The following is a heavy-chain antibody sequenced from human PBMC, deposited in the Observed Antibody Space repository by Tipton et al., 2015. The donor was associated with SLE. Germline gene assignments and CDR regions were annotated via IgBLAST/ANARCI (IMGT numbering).Heavy chain of an antibody. D-gene: IGHD3-22*01. J-gene: IGHJ6*02. CDR2: IYYSGRT. CDR1: GGSISSSIYY. V-gene: IGHV4-39*07. Sequence: TLSLTCTVSGGSISSSIYYWGWIRQPPGKGLEWIGSIYYSGRTYYNPSLKSRVTISVDASNNQFSLKLTSVTAADTAVYYCARHSDTSGYYYYGMDVWGQGTTVTVSS. CDR3: ARHSDTSGYYYYGMDV.